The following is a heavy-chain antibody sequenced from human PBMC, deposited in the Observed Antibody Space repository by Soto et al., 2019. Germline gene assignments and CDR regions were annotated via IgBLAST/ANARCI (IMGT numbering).Heavy chain of an antibody. CDR2: INSDGSST. V-gene: IGHV3-74*01. J-gene: IGHJ6*02. CDR1: GFTFSSYW. CDR3: ARAPYDFWSSYYYGMDV. D-gene: IGHD3-3*01. Sequence: AGGSLRLSCAASGFTFSSYWMHWFRQAPGKGLVWVSRINSDGSSTSYADSVKGRFTISRDNAKNTLYLQMNSLRAEDTAVYYCARAPYDFWSSYYYGMDVWGQGTTVTVSS.